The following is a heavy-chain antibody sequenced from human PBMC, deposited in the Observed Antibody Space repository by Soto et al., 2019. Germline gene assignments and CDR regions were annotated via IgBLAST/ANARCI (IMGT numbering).Heavy chain of an antibody. Sequence: SETLSLTCTVSGGSISSGGYYWSWIRQHPGKGLEWIGYIYYSGSTYYNPSLKSRATISVDTSKNQFSLKLSSVTAADTAVYYCARDREVPAGYYYYGMDVWGQGTTVTVSS. CDR3: ARDREVPAGYYYYGMDV. J-gene: IGHJ6*02. D-gene: IGHD3-10*01. V-gene: IGHV4-31*03. CDR2: IYYSGST. CDR1: GGSISSGGYY.